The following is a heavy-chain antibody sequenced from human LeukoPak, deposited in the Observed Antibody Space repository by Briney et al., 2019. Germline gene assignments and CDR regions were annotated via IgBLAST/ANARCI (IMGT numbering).Heavy chain of an antibody. CDR3: ARGGNYHAFDI. Sequence: PGGSLRLSCAASGFTFSSYWMYWVRQAPGKGLVYVSRINNDGGGTTYADSVKGRFTISRDNATNTVYLQMISLRAEDTALYYWARGGNYHAFDIWGQGTMVTVSS. CDR1: GFTFSSYW. CDR2: INNDGGGT. D-gene: IGHD1-7*01. V-gene: IGHV3-74*01. J-gene: IGHJ3*02.